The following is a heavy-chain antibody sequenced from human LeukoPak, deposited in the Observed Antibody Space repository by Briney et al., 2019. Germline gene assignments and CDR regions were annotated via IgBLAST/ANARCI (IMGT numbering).Heavy chain of an antibody. CDR2: INYSGST. D-gene: IGHD2/OR15-2a*01. CDR3: ASQLTLLFDP. CDR1: GGSFSGYY. J-gene: IGHJ5*02. V-gene: IGHV4-34*01. Sequence: SETLSLTCAVYGGSFSGYYWSWIRQPPGKGLEWIGSINYSGSTYYNPSLKSRVTISVDTSKNQFSLKLSSVTAADTAVYYCASQLTLLFDPWGQGTLVTVSS.